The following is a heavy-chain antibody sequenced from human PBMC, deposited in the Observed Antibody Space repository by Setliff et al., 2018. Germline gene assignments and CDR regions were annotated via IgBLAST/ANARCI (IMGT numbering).Heavy chain of an antibody. J-gene: IGHJ4*02. Sequence: GGSLRLSCTASGLSYSNCWVSWVRQAPGKGLEWLASINPDGSEKYYVDSVKGRFTISRDNSKNTLYLQMSSLRADDTAVYFCRLWLHETMRDYWGQGTLVTVSS. D-gene: IGHD3-10*01. CDR2: INPDGSEK. CDR3: RLWLHETMRDY. V-gene: IGHV3-7*03. CDR1: GLSYSNCW.